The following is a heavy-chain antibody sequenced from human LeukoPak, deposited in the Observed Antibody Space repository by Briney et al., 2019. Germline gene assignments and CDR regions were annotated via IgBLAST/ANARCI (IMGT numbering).Heavy chain of an antibody. CDR2: INPNSGGT. D-gene: IGHD1-26*01. J-gene: IGHJ5*02. Sequence: GASVKVSCKASGYTFTGYYMHWVRQAPGQGLEWMGWINPNSGGTNYAQKFQGRVTMTRDTSISTAYMELSRLRSDDTAVYYCARVGSVGGNWFDPWGQGTLVTVSS. CDR1: GYTFTGYY. V-gene: IGHV1-2*02. CDR3: ARVGSVGGNWFDP.